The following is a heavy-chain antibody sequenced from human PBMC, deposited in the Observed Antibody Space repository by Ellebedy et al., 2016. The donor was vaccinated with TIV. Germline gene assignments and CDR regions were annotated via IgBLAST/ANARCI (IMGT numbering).Heavy chain of an antibody. V-gene: IGHV3-23*01. J-gene: IGHJ6*03. CDR1: GFTFSSYS. CDR3: AKDQEYFDYMDV. CDR2: ISGRSGNT. Sequence: GESLKISXAASGFTFSSYSMNWVRQAPGKGLEWVSGISGRSGNTYYAAPVKGRFTISRDNSKNTLFLQVNSLRAEDTAVYYCAKDQEYFDYMDVWGKGTTVTVSS.